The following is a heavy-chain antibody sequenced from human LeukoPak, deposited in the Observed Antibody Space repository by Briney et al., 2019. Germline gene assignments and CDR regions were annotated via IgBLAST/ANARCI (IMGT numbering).Heavy chain of an antibody. V-gene: IGHV1-46*01. CDR1: GYTFINYY. D-gene: IGHD3-3*01. CDR3: ARGLTIFGVDYYYCMDV. Sequence: ASVKVSCKASGYTFINYYMHWVRQATGQGLEWMGIINPNGGTTTYAQKFQGRVTMTSDTSTSTISMELSSLRSEDTAVYYCARGLTIFGVDYYYCMDVWGKGTTVTVSS. J-gene: IGHJ6*03. CDR2: INPNGGTT.